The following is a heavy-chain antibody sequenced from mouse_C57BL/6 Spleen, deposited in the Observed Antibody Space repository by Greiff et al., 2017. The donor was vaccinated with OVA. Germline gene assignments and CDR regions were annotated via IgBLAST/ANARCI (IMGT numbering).Heavy chain of an antibody. CDR3: ARVNYYGKDDAMDY. CDR2: IDPSDSYT. Sequence: VQLQQPGAELVRPGTSVKLSCKASGYTFTSYWMHWVKQRPGQGLEWIGVIDPSDSYTNYTQKFKGKATLTVDTSSSTAYMQLSSLTSEDSAIYYDARVNYYGKDDAMDYWGQGTSVTVSS. CDR1: GYTFTSYW. V-gene: IGHV1-59*01. J-gene: IGHJ4*01. D-gene: IGHD2-1*01.